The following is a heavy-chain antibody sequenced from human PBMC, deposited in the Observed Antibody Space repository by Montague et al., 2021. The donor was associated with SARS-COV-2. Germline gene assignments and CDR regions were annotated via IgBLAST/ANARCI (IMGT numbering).Heavy chain of an antibody. CDR3: ARGDGVVVAAPYI. Sequence: TLSLTCTVSGGSISNGGYYCSWIRQHPWKGLEWIGYMYDSGSTYYNPSLTSRVTMSLDTSKNQFSLKLSSVTAADTAVYYCARGDGVVVAAPYIWGQGTMVTVPS. D-gene: IGHD2-15*01. CDR1: GGSISNGGYY. CDR2: MYDSGST. J-gene: IGHJ3*02. V-gene: IGHV4-31*03.